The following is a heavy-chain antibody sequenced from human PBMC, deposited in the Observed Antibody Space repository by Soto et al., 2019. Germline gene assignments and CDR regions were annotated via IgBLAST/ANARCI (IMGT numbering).Heavy chain of an antibody. J-gene: IGHJ6*02. Sequence: GGSLRLSCAASGFTFSSCAMIWVRQAPGEWLEWVSGISGGGDSTSYADSVKGRFTISRDNSKNTLYLQMNSLRVEDTALYYCAKGRISSRYGLDVWGQGXTVTVYS. D-gene: IGHD6-13*01. CDR3: AKGRISSRYGLDV. CDR2: ISGGGDST. CDR1: GFTFSSCA. V-gene: IGHV3-23*01.